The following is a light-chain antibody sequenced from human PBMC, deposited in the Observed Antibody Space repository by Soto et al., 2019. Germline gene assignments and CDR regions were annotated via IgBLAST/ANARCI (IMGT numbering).Light chain of an antibody. CDR3: QQYNNWWT. CDR2: GAS. J-gene: IGKJ1*01. V-gene: IGKV3-15*01. CDR1: QSVSSN. Sequence: EIVMTQSPATLSVSPGERATLSCRASQSVSSNLAWYQQKPGQAPRLLIYGASTRATGIPARFSGSGSGTEFTLTIRSLQSEDFAVYYCQQYNNWWTFGQGTKVEIE.